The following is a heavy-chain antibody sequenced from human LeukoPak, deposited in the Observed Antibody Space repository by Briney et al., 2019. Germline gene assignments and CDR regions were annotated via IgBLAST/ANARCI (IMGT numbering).Heavy chain of an antibody. J-gene: IGHJ4*02. D-gene: IGHD3-3*01. CDR2: ISGSGGST. CDR3: AKGRVIMSVGYFDY. Sequence: GGSLRLSCAASGFTFSSYAMSWVRQAPGKGLEWVSAISGSGGSTYYADSVKGQFTISRDNSKNTLYLQMNSLRAEDTAVYYCAKGRVIMSVGYFDYWGQGTLVTVSS. V-gene: IGHV3-23*01. CDR1: GFTFSSYA.